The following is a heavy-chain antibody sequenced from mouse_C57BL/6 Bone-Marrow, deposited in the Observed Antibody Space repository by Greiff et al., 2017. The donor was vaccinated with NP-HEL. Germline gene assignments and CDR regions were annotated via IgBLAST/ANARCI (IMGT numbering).Heavy chain of an antibody. CDR2: IYYSGTI. D-gene: IGHD3-2*02. CDR3: ARDKATGGVDY. V-gene: IGHV3-5*01. CDR1: GISITTGNYR. J-gene: IGHJ2*01. Sequence: VQLQQSGPGLVKPSQTVFLTCTVTGISITTGNYRWSWIRQFPGNKLEWIGYIYYSGTINYNPSLTSRTTITRDTPKNQFFLEMNALTAEDTATYYCARDKATGGVDYWGQGTTLTVSS.